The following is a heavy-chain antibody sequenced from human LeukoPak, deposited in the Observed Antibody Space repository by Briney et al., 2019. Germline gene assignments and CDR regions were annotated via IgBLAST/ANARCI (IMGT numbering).Heavy chain of an antibody. CDR3: AKGKAYNTDNWFDP. CDR2: ISGSGGST. CDR1: GFTFSSYS. Sequence: QTGGSLRLSCAASGFTFSSYSMNWVRQAPGKGLEWVSAISGSGGSTYYADSVKGRFTISRDNSKNTLYLQMNSLRAEDTAVYYCAKGKAYNTDNWFDPWGQGTLVTVSS. V-gene: IGHV3-23*01. J-gene: IGHJ5*02. D-gene: IGHD5-18*01.